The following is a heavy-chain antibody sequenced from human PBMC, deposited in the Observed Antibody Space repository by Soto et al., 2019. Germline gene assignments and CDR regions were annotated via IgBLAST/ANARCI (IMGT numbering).Heavy chain of an antibody. V-gene: IGHV1-18*01. CDR1: GYTFTSYG. Sequence: SCKASGYTFTSYGISWVRQAPGQGLEWMGWISAYNGNTNYAQKLQGRVTMTTDTSTSTAYMELRSLRSDDTAVYYCARVTGEYYYDSSGYYYWGQGTLVTVSS. J-gene: IGHJ4*02. CDR2: ISAYNGNT. D-gene: IGHD3-22*01. CDR3: ARVTGEYYYDSSGYYY.